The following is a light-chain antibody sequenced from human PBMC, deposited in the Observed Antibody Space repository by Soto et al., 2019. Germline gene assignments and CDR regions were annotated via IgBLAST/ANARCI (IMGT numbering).Light chain of an antibody. CDR1: QSLNTW. CDR2: DAY. CDR3: RKDNAFSHT. J-gene: IGKJ1*01. V-gene: IGKV1-5*01. Sequence: DIQMTKSPSNLYASVGDRVTITCRASQSLNTWLAWYQQNPGKVHKVLIYDAYSLESGFPARFSGSGSGTECSLSIGSLQPDDSATYFCRKDNAFSHTFGQGTKVEI.